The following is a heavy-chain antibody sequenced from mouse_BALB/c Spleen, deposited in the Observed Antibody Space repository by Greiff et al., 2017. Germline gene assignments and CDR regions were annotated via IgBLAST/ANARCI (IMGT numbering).Heavy chain of an antibody. J-gene: IGHJ4*01. CDR2: INPSTGYT. Sequence: VQLQQSGAELAKPGASVKMSCKASGYTFTSYWMHWVKQRPGQGLEWIGYINPSTGYTEYNQKFKDKATLTADKSSSTAYMQLSSLTSEDSAVYYCARNYGSSYPLYAMDYWGQGTSVTVSS. CDR3: ARNYGSSYPLYAMDY. V-gene: IGHV1-7*01. CDR1: GYTFTSYW. D-gene: IGHD1-1*01.